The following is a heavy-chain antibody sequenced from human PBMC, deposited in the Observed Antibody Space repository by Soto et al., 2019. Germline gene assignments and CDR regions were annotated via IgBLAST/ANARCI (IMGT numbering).Heavy chain of an antibody. V-gene: IGHV3-74*01. CDR3: ARDISDMMGGDAFDI. Sequence: GGSLRLSCASSGFTFRNYWMHWVRQAPGKGLVWVSHIRGDGRTTSYADSVEGRFTISRDNAKNSVYLQMNSLRAEDTATYYCARDISDMMGGDAFDIWGQGILVTVSS. CDR1: GFTFRNYW. CDR2: IRGDGRTT. D-gene: IGHD3-16*01. J-gene: IGHJ3*02.